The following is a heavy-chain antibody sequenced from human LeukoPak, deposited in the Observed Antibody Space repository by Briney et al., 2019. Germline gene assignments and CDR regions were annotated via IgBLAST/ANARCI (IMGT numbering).Heavy chain of an antibody. CDR1: GGSISSGGYY. Sequence: SQTLSLTCTVSGGSISSGGYYWSWIRQPPGKGLEWIGYIYHSGSTYYNPSLKSRVTISVDWSKNQFSLKLSSVTAADTAVYYCARGVEDYAHAFDIWGQGTMVTVSS. D-gene: IGHD4-17*01. V-gene: IGHV4-30-2*01. CDR2: IYHSGST. J-gene: IGHJ3*02. CDR3: ARGVEDYAHAFDI.